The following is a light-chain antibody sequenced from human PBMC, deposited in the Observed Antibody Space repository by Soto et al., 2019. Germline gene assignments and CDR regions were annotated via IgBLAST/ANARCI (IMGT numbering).Light chain of an antibody. CDR2: DAS. CDR1: QSINDY. Sequence: IQLTQSPSSLSASVGDRVTITCRASQSINDYLHWYQQKPAKAPKILIHDASSLESGVPSRFSGSASGTEFTLIINSLQAEDFATYYCQQYNTFPYTFGQGTKLEIK. CDR3: QQYNTFPYT. V-gene: IGKV1-13*02. J-gene: IGKJ2*01.